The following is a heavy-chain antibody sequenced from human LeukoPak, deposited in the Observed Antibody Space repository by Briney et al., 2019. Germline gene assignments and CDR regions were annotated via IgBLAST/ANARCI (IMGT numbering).Heavy chain of an antibody. V-gene: IGHV4-59*01. J-gene: IGHJ4*02. CDR3: ARARDGYNTYYFDY. CDR2: IYYSGST. D-gene: IGHD5-24*01. Sequence: PSETLSLTCTVSGGSISSYYWSWIRQPPGKGLEWIGYIYYSGSTNYNPSLKSRVTISVDTSKSQFSLKLSSVTAADTAVYYCARARDGYNTYYFDYWGQGTLVTVSS. CDR1: GGSISSYY.